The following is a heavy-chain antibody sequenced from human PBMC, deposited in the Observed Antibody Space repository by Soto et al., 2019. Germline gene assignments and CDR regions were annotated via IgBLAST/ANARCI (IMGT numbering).Heavy chain of an antibody. CDR2: INAGNGNT. CDR1: GYTFTSYA. V-gene: IGHV1-3*05. CDR3: ARSPGGGLYYADY. Sequence: QVQLVQSGAEEKKPGASVKVSCKASGYTFTSYAMHWVRQAPGQRLEWMGWINAGNGNTKYSQKFQGRVTITRDTSASTAYMELSSLRSEDTAVYYCARSPGGGLYYADYWGQGTLVSVSS. J-gene: IGHJ4*02. D-gene: IGHD6-19*01.